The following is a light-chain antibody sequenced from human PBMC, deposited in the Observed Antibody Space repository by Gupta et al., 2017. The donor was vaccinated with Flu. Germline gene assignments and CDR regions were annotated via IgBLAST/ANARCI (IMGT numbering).Light chain of an antibody. Sequence: TATNTSTRTTSRFGNNKVYWYQHHPGPAPNLLMFINSKRPSAVPARFSGSTSGTSASVAISGLQAEDGGDYYCAAYDGSINSQVFGGGTNLTVL. V-gene: IGLV1-44*01. CDR1: TSRFGNNK. CDR3: AAYDGSINSQV. CDR2: INS. J-gene: IGLJ2*01.